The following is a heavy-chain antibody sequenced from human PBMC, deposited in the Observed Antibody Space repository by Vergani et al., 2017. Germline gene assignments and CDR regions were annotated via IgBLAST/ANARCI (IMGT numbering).Heavy chain of an antibody. D-gene: IGHD7-27*01. CDR3: ARELGTGDSYYYYYYMDV. CDR1: GFTFSSYS. J-gene: IGHJ6*03. CDR2: ISSSSSYI. V-gene: IGHV3-21*01. Sequence: EVQLVESGGGLVKPGGSLRLSCAASGFTFSSYSMNWVRQAPGKGLEWASSISSSSSYIYYADSVKGRFTISRDNAKNSLYLQMNSLRAEDTAVYYCARELGTGDSYYYYYYMDVWGKGTTVTVSS.